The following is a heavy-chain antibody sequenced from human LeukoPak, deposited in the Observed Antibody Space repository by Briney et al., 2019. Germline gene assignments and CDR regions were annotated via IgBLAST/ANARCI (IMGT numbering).Heavy chain of an antibody. D-gene: IGHD3-22*01. Sequence: GGSLRLSCAASGLTFSSYSMNWVRQAPGKGLEWVSYISSSSSTIYYAESVKGRFTISRDNAKNSLYLQLNSLRAEDTAVYYCARVLHKRNYDGSDYYISWGQGTLVTVSS. J-gene: IGHJ5*02. V-gene: IGHV3-48*01. CDR2: ISSSSSTI. CDR3: ARVLHKRNYDGSDYYIS. CDR1: GLTFSSYS.